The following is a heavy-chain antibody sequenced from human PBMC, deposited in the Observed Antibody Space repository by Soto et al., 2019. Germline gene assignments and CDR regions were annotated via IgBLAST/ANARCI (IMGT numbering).Heavy chain of an antibody. J-gene: IGHJ4*02. CDR2: IIPVFRTA. D-gene: IGHD2-2*01. Sequence: SVEVSGKASEGTFSSYAISWVRRAPGQGLEWMGRIIPVFRTANYAQRFQDRVTITADDSTSTAFMELSSLKSEDTAVYYCARGLVVVPAAEINFDYWGQGTPVTVSS. CDR3: ARGLVVVPAAEINFDY. V-gene: IGHV1-69*13. CDR1: EGTFSSYA.